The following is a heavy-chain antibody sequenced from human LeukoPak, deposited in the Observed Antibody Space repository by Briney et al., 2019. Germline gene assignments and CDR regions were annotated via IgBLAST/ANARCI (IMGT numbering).Heavy chain of an antibody. Sequence: ASVKVSCKTSAYTFTDYYIHWVRHAPGQGLEWMEWISPDSHGRKYAQKLQDRVTMARDTSISTAYLELASLQYDDTAVYYCARDDERYCGRGRCYHVGGKETGVTVFS. CDR3: ARDDERYCGRGRCYHV. CDR1: AYTFTDYY. D-gene: IGHD2-15*01. CDR2: ISPDSHGR. V-gene: IGHV1-2*02. J-gene: IGHJ6*04.